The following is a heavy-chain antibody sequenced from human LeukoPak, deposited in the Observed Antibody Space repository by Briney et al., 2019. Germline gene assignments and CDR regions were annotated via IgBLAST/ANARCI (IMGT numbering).Heavy chain of an antibody. CDR3: ARGDYDSSGYHLFDY. CDR1: GGSFSGYY. CDR2: INHSGST. Sequence: PSETLSLTCAVYGGSFSGYYWSWIRQPPGKGLEWIGEINHSGSTNYNPSLKSRVTISVDTSKNQFSLKLSSVTAADTAVYYCARGDYDSSGYHLFDYWGQGTLVTVSS. D-gene: IGHD3-22*01. V-gene: IGHV4-34*01. J-gene: IGHJ4*02.